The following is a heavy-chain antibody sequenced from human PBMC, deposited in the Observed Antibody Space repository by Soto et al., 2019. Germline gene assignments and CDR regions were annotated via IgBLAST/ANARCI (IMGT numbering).Heavy chain of an antibody. CDR3: AREPKGYCSSTSCSKPPYYYYGMDV. Sequence: GASVKVSCKASGYTFTSYGISWVRQAPGQGLEWMGWISAYNGNTNYAQKLQGRVTMTTDTSTSTAYMELRSLRSDDTAVYYCAREPKGYCSSTSCSKPPYYYYGMDVWG. CDR1: GYTFTSYG. CDR2: ISAYNGNT. V-gene: IGHV1-18*04. D-gene: IGHD2-2*01. J-gene: IGHJ6*02.